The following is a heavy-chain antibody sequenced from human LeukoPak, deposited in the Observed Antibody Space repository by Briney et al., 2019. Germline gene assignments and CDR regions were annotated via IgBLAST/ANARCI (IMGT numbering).Heavy chain of an antibody. CDR2: ISGSGGST. D-gene: IGHD2-15*01. CDR1: GFTFSSYA. CDR3: AKNGYCSGGSCYSGWFDP. V-gene: IGHV3-23*01. J-gene: IGHJ5*02. Sequence: PGGSLRLSCAASGFTFSSYAMSWVRQAPGKGLEWVSAISGSGGSTYYADSVKGRFTISRDNSKNTLYLQMNSLRAEDTAVYNCAKNGYCSGGSCYSGWFDPWGQGTLVTVSS.